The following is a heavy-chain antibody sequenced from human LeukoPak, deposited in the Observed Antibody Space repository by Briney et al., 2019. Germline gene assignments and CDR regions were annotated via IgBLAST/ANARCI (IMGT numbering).Heavy chain of an antibody. D-gene: IGHD3-10*01. Sequence: PGGSLRLSCEASGFSLSSYPMSWVPQAPGGRLGWVSALNGSGGSTYYADSVKGRLPISRDNSKNTLYLQMNSLRAEDTTVYYCAKAADVLLWFGEPGGYYFDYWGQGTLVTVSS. V-gene: IGHV3-23*01. CDR3: AKAADVLLWFGEPGGYYFDY. CDR2: LNGSGGST. J-gene: IGHJ4*02. CDR1: GFSLSSYP.